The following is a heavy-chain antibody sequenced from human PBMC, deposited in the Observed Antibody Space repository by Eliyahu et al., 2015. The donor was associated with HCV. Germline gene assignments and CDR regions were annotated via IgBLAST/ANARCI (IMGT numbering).Heavy chain of an antibody. V-gene: IGHV3-21*01. CDR1: GFSXSSYS. J-gene: IGHJ4*02. CDR3: ARDYWSDCGGDCYQRY. CDR2: ISSSSSYI. D-gene: IGHD2-21*02. Sequence: EVQLVESGGGLVKPGGSLRLSCAASGFSXSSYSMNWVRQAPGKGLEGVSSISSSSSYIYYADSVKGRFTISRDNAKNSLYLQMNSLRADDTAVYYCARDYWSDCGGDCYQRYWGQGTLVTVSS.